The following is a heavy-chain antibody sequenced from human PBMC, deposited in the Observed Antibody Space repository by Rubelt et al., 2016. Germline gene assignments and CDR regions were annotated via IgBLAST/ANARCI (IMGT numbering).Heavy chain of an antibody. V-gene: IGHV3-30*04. D-gene: IGHD3-16*01. Sequence: GKGLEWVAVVSYDGGNKLYRDSVKGRFTISRDNSKNTLYLQMNTLTVEDTAMYFCASNDGACDYGFCRPPFQYWGQGILVVVSS. CDR3: ASNDGACDYGFCRPPFQY. CDR2: VSYDGGNK. J-gene: IGHJ4*02.